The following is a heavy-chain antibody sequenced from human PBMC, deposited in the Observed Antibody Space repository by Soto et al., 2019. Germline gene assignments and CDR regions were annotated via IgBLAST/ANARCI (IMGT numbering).Heavy chain of an antibody. CDR3: ARTSGCTYSFDP. CDR2: MHHSGST. D-gene: IGHD3-10*01. J-gene: IGHJ5*02. V-gene: IGHV4-4*02. Sequence: QVQLQESGPGLVKPSGTLSLTCAVSGDSITNNNWWTWVRQSPGKGLEWIGEMHHSGSTDYNPSLRSRVTISVDKSKNQFSLNLSSVTAADSAVYYCARTSGCTYSFDPWGQGTLVTVSS. CDR1: GDSITNNNW.